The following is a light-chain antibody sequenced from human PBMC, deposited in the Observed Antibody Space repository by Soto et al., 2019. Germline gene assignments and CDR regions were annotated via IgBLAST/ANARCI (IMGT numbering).Light chain of an antibody. V-gene: IGLV2-14*01. CDR3: SSYTGSITPV. Sequence: QSALTQPASVSGSPGQSITISCTGTSSDVGGYNYVSWYQQHPGKAPKLMIYEVTNRPSGVSNRFSGYKSSNTASQTISGLQAGGEADYYCSSYTGSITPVFGGGTQRTVL. CDR2: EVT. J-gene: IGLJ3*02. CDR1: SSDVGGYNY.